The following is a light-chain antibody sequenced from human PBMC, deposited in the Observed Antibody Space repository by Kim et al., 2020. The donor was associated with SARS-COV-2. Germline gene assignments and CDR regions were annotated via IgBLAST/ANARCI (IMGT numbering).Light chain of an antibody. CDR1: QSVDSN. Sequence: EVVMTQSPATLSVSPGESATLSCRASQSVDSNLAWYQQKPGQAPRLLIYSASTRATGIPARFSGSGSGIEFTLTISSLQSEDFAVYHCQQYNTWPLTFGGGTKVDIK. CDR3: QQYNTWPLT. CDR2: SAS. V-gene: IGKV3-15*01. J-gene: IGKJ4*01.